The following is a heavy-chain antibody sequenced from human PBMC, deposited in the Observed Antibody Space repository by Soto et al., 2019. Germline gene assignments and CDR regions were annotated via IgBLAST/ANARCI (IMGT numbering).Heavy chain of an antibody. CDR3: AKAPNWNYESGYFDA. CDR2: ISGSGGST. D-gene: IGHD1-7*01. J-gene: IGHJ4*02. CDR1: GFTFSSWA. V-gene: IGHV3-23*01. Sequence: EVQLLESGGGLVQPGGSLRLSCAASGFTFSSWAMSWVRQAPGKGLEWVSTISGSGGSTYYADSVKGRFTISRDNSKNTLYVQLNSLRAEDRAVYYCAKAPNWNYESGYFDAWGQGTLVTVSS.